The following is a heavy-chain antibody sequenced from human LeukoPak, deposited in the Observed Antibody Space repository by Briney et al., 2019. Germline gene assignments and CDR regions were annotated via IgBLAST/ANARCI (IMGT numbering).Heavy chain of an antibody. CDR1: GFTFSSFG. J-gene: IGHJ4*02. Sequence: GGSLRPSCAASGFTFSSFGMHWVRQAPGKGLEWVAFIRNDGSIKYYADSVQGRFTISRDNSKNTLYLQMNSLRPEATAVYYCAEDWSNSWGSYFDYWGQGTLVTVSS. V-gene: IGHV3-30*02. D-gene: IGHD3-16*01. CDR2: IRNDGSIK. CDR3: AEDWSNSWGSYFDY.